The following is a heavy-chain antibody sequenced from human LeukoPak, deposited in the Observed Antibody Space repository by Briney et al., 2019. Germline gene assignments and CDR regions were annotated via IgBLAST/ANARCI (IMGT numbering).Heavy chain of an antibody. CDR3: ARPLQGIVGATGFDY. D-gene: IGHD1-26*01. V-gene: IGHV5-51*01. CDR2: IYPSDSDT. Sequence: GESLKISCQGSEYSFATYWIAWLRQMPGKGLGWMGIIYPSDSDTRYSPSFQGQVTISADKSIKTAYLQWSSLKASDTAMYYCARPLQGIVGATGFDYWGQGTLVSVSS. CDR1: EYSFATYW. J-gene: IGHJ4*02.